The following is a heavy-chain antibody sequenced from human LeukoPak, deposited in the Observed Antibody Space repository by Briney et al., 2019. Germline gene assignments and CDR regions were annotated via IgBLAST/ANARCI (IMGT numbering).Heavy chain of an antibody. CDR1: GFTFSSYA. D-gene: IGHD3-10*01. J-gene: IGHJ4*02. CDR2: ISGSGGTT. CDR3: AKGSHYYVSGSRLDY. Sequence: GGSLRLSCAASGFTFSSYAMSWVRQAPGKGLEWVSVISGSGGTTYYADSVKGRFTISRDNSNNTLYLQMNSLRAEDTAVYYCAKGSHYYVSGSRLDYWGQGTLVTLSS. V-gene: IGHV3-23*01.